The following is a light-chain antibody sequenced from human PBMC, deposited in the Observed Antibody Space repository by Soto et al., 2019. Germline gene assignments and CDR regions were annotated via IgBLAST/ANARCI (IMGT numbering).Light chain of an antibody. V-gene: IGLV2-23*03. Sequence: QSALTQPASVSGSPGQSITISCTGTSSDVGSYNLVSWYQQHPGKAPKLMIYEGSKRPSGVSNRFSGSKSGNTASLTVSGLQAEDEDDDSGCSYAGSSTFGVVFGGGTKVTVL. J-gene: IGLJ2*01. CDR3: CSYAGSSTFGVV. CDR1: SSDVGSYNL. CDR2: EGS.